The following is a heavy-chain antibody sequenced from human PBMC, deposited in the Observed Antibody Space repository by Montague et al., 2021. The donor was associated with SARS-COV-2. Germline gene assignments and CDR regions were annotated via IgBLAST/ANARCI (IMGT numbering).Heavy chain of an antibody. CDR3: ARHYSATLPAVY. CDR1: GGSISSFY. Sequence: SETLSLTCTVSGGSISSFYWSWFRQPPGKGLEWIGYISDSGSTNYNPSLTSRVTMSVDTSENQFSLKVNSVTAADTVVYYCARHYSATLPAVYWGQGTLVTVSS. J-gene: IGHJ4*02. CDR2: ISDSGST. V-gene: IGHV4-59*08. D-gene: IGHD2-15*01.